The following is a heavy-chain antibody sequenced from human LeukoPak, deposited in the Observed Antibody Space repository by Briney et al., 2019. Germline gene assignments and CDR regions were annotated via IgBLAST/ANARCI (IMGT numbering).Heavy chain of an antibody. V-gene: IGHV4-34*01. Sequence: PSETLSLTCAVYGGSFSGYYWSWIRQPPGKGLEWIGEINHSGSTNYNPSLKSRVTISVDTSKNQFSLKLSSVIAADTAVYYCARGSPYYDFWSGHRRGWFDPWGQGTLVTVSS. CDR3: ARGSPYYDFWSGHRRGWFDP. CDR2: INHSGST. J-gene: IGHJ5*02. CDR1: GGSFSGYY. D-gene: IGHD3-3*01.